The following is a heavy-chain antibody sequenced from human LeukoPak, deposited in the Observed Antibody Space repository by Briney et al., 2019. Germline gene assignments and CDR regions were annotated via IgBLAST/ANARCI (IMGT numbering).Heavy chain of an antibody. Sequence: GGSLRLSCATFGFTVSSKYMSWVRQAPGKGLDWVSMLYSADNTNYADSVKGRFTISSDNSKNTLYLQMNSLRVEDTAVYYCAREKAPNGPDYWGQGTLVTVSS. CDR1: GFTVSSKY. D-gene: IGHD4-17*01. V-gene: IGHV3-66*01. CDR3: AREKAPNGPDY. J-gene: IGHJ4*02. CDR2: LYSADNT.